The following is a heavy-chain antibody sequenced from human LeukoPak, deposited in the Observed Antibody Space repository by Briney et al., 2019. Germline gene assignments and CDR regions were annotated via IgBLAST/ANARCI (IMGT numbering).Heavy chain of an antibody. D-gene: IGHD6-19*01. CDR2: ISSSGSYI. CDR3: ARGGDSSGWSNWFDP. J-gene: IGHJ5*02. Sequence: GGSLRLSCAASGFTFSSYSMNWVRQAPGKGREWVSSISSSGSYIYYADSVKGRFTISRDNAKNSLYLQMNSLRAEDTAVYYCARGGDSSGWSNWFDPWGQGTLLTVSS. V-gene: IGHV3-21*01. CDR1: GFTFSSYS.